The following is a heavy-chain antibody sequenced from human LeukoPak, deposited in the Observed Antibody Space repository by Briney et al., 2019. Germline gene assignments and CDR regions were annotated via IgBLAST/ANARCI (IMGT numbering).Heavy chain of an antibody. CDR1: GGSISSGGYY. CDR2: IYYSGST. V-gene: IGHV4-31*03. CDR3: AREAAGTLYYNYYYMDV. J-gene: IGHJ6*03. Sequence: ASQTLSLTCTVSGGSISSGGYYWSWIRQHPGKGLEWIGYIYYSGSTYYNPSLKSRVTISVDTSKNQFSLKLSSVTAADAAVYYCAREAAGTLYYNYYYMDVWGKGTTVTVSS. D-gene: IGHD6-13*01.